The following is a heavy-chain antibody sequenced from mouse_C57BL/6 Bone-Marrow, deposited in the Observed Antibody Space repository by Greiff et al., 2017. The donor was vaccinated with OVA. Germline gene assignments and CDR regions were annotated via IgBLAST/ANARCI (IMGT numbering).Heavy chain of an antibody. Sequence: EVKLMESGGGLVQPGGSMKLSCVASGFTFSNYWMNWVRQSPEKGLEWVAQIRLKSDNYATHYAESVKGRFTISRDDSKSSVYLQMNNLRAEDTGIYYCTGGGNYDAMDYWGQGTSVTVSS. V-gene: IGHV6-3*01. CDR1: GFTFSNYW. CDR3: TGGGNYDAMDY. CDR2: IRLKSDNYAT. D-gene: IGHD2-1*01. J-gene: IGHJ4*01.